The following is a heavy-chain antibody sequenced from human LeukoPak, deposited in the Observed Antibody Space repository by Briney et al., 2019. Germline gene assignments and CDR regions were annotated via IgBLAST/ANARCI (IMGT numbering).Heavy chain of an antibody. CDR1: GFTFSTYE. J-gene: IGHJ4*02. Sequence: GGSLRLSCAASGFTFSTYEMNWVRQAPGKGLEWISYISSNGKTIYYSDSVKGRFTISKDNAKNSLYLQMNSLRAEDTAVYYCARVPYSSSWGGGVFDYWGQGTLVTVSS. D-gene: IGHD6-13*01. CDR2: ISSNGKTI. V-gene: IGHV3-48*03. CDR3: ARVPYSSSWGGGVFDY.